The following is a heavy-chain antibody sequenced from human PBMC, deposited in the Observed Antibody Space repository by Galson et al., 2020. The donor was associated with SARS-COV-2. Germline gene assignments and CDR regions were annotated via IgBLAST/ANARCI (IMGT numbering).Heavy chain of an antibody. CDR3: ARASRPPVVSVFIGGPNNFDY. CDR1: GGSFSGHY. J-gene: IGHJ4*02. Sequence: ASETLSLTCAVYGGSFSGHYWNWIRQSPGKGLQWIGEINHSGSTNYISSLKSRVTMSVDRSKNQFSLRLRSVTAADTGVYYCARASRPPVVSVFIGGPNNFDYWGQGTQVTVSS. V-gene: IGHV4-34*01. D-gene: IGHD2-15*01. CDR2: INHSGST.